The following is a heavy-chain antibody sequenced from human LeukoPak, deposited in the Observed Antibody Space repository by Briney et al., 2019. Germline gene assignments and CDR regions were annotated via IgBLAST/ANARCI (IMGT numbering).Heavy chain of an antibody. CDR2: ISGSGGST. V-gene: IGHV3-23*01. CDR1: GFTFSSYW. J-gene: IGHJ2*01. Sequence: GGSLRLSCAASGFTFSSYWMTWVRQAPGKGLEWVSAISGSGGSTYYADSVKGRFTISRDNSKNTLYLQMNSLRAEDTAVYYCAKRPRYNWNAPGYFDLWGRGTLVTVSS. D-gene: IGHD1-1*01. CDR3: AKRPRYNWNAPGYFDL.